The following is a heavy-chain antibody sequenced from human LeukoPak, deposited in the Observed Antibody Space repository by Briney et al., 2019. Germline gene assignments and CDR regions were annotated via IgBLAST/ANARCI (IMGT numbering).Heavy chain of an antibody. D-gene: IGHD1-1*01. CDR2: IWYDGSNK. J-gene: IGHJ6*02. CDR3: ARARRTGTRVPDNRPDYYGMDV. V-gene: IGHV3-33*01. CDR1: GFTFSSYG. Sequence: PGGSLRLSCAASGFTFSSYGMPWVRQAPGKGLEWVAVIWYDGSNKYYADSVKGRFTISRDNSKNTLYLQMNSLRAEDTAVYYCARARRTGTRVPDNRPDYYGMDVWGQGTTVTVSS.